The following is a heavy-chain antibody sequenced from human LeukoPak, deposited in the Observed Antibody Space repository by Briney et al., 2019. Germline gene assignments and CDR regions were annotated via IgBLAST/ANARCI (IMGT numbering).Heavy chain of an antibody. CDR1: GGSISSGGYS. CDR2: IYHSGST. J-gene: IGHJ5*02. Sequence: SETLSLTCAVSGGSISSGGYSWSWIRQPPGKGLEWIGYIYHSGSTYYNPSLKSRVTISVDRSKNQFSLKLSSVTAADTAVYYCARRIVVVVAATTYNWFDPWGQGTLVTVSS. V-gene: IGHV4-30-2*01. CDR3: ARRIVVVVAATTYNWFDP. D-gene: IGHD2-15*01.